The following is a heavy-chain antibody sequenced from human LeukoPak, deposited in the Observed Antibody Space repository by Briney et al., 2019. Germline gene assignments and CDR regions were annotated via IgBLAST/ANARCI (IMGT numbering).Heavy chain of an antibody. V-gene: IGHV3-23*01. Sequence: GGSLRLSCAASGFTFSSYAMSWVRQAPGKGLEWVSAISGSRSYTYYADSVKGRFTISRDNSKNTLYLQMNSLRAEDTAVYYCAKDASGSYELGDWYFDLWGRGTLVTVSS. J-gene: IGHJ2*01. CDR1: GFTFSSYA. CDR3: AKDASGSYELGDWYFDL. CDR2: ISGSRSYT. D-gene: IGHD1-26*01.